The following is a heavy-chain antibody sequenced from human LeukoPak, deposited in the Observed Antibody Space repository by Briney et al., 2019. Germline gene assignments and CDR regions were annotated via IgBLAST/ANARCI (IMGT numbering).Heavy chain of an antibody. D-gene: IGHD2-2*02. V-gene: IGHV3-23*01. CDR1: GFTFSSYV. CDR2: IIDSGRNT. CDR3: ASGCVGSPSCYTTGYDH. J-gene: IGHJ4*02. Sequence: GGSLRLSCAASGFTFSSYVMNWVRQAPGKGLEWVSGIIDSGRNTYYSDSVKGRFTISRDNSKSTVDLQMNSLRAEDTALYYCASGCVGSPSCYTTGYDHWGQGTLVTVSS.